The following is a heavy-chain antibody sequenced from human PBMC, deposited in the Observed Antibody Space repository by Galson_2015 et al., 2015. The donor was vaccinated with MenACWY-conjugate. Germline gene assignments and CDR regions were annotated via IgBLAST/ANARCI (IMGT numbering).Heavy chain of an antibody. V-gene: IGHV1-69*04. Sequence: SVKVSCKASGSIFNNYAISWVQQAPGQGLEWVGRIIPFLGIPTYAQKFQGRVTITATKSTTTVYMELSSLTSEDTAVYYCARIGTTDCGSTSCFDYWGQGTLVTVSS. CDR2: IIPFLGIP. D-gene: IGHD2-2*01. CDR1: GSIFNNYA. CDR3: ARIGTTDCGSTSCFDY. J-gene: IGHJ4*02.